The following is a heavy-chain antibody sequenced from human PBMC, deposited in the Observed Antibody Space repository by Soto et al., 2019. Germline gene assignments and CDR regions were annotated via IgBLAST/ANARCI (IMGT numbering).Heavy chain of an antibody. D-gene: IGHD6-19*01. CDR2: MNPSTGNT. V-gene: IGHV1-8*01. CDR3: ARGRIIVAGGFDP. CDR1: GYTFTSYD. J-gene: IGHJ5*02. Sequence: SVKVSCKASGYTFTSYDIIWVRQATGQGLEWMGWMNPSTGNTDSAEKFQGRLTMTRNTSISTVYMELSSLSFEDTAVYYCARGRIIVAGGFDPWGQGTLVTVSS.